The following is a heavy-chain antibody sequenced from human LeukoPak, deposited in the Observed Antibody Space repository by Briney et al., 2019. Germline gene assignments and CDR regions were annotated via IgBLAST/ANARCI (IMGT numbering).Heavy chain of an antibody. D-gene: IGHD4-17*01. CDR3: AYGDRLFDY. V-gene: IGHV3-33*03. J-gene: IGHJ4*02. CDR2: ISYDGTDK. CDR1: GFTFSRYG. Sequence: GGSLRLSCAASGFTFSRYGMHWVRQAPGKGLEWLAVISYDGTDKYYADSVKGRFTISRDNAKNSLYLQMNSLRAEDTAVYYCAYGDRLFDYWGQGTLVTVSS.